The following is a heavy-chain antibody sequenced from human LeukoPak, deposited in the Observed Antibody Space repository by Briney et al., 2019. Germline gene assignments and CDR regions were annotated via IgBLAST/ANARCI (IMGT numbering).Heavy chain of an antibody. J-gene: IGHJ4*02. D-gene: IGHD6-6*01. CDR1: GGSISSSTYY. CDR3: ARLLKYQDNYPSSSDY. Sequence: SETLSLTCTVSGGSISSSTYYWGWIRQPPGKGLEWIGTMYYAGSTYYNPSLKSRVTISVDTSKNHFSLNLSSVTAADTAVYYCARLLKYQDNYPSSSDYWGQGTLVTVSS. V-gene: IGHV4-39*02. CDR2: MYYAGST.